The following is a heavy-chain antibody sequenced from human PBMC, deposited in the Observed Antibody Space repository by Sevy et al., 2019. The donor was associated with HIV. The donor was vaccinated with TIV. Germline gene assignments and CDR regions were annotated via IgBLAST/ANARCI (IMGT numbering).Heavy chain of an antibody. Sequence: GGCLRLSCAASGFTFSTYAMGWVRQAPGKGLEWVSAISNSGGNTYYADSVKGRFTISRDNSKNTLYLQMNSLRAEDTAVYYCAKDGAPYCTGGICFPYWYFDLWGRGTLVTVSS. CDR1: GFTFSTYA. CDR2: ISNSGGNT. D-gene: IGHD2-8*02. J-gene: IGHJ2*01. CDR3: AKDGAPYCTGGICFPYWYFDL. V-gene: IGHV3-23*01.